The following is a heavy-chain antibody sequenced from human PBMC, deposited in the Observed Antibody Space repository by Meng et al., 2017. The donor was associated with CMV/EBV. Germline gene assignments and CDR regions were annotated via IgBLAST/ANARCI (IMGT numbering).Heavy chain of an antibody. CDR1: GFTFDDYG. Sequence: GESLKISCAASGFTFDDYGMSWVRQAPGKGLEWVSGINWNGGSTCYADSVKGRFTISRDNAKNSLYLQMNSLRAEDTALYYCARDYGDYFDYWGQGTLVTVSS. CDR2: INWNGGST. V-gene: IGHV3-20*04. CDR3: ARDYGDYFDY. J-gene: IGHJ4*02. D-gene: IGHD4-17*01.